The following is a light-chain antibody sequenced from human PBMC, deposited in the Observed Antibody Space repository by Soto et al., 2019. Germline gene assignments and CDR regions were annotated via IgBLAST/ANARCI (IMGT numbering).Light chain of an antibody. Sequence: QSVLTQPASVSGSPGQSITISCTGTSSDVGGYNYVSWYQHHPGKAPKLMIYDVSNRPSGVSNRFFGSKSGNTASLTLSGLQAEDEADYYCSLYTNRSTLLYVFGTGTKVTVL. CDR2: DVS. V-gene: IGLV2-14*03. CDR1: SSDVGGYNY. J-gene: IGLJ1*01. CDR3: SLYTNRSTLLYV.